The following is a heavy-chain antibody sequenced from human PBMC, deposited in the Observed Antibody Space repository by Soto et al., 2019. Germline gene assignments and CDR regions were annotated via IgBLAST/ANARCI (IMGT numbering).Heavy chain of an antibody. CDR1: GFTFSNYA. CDR2: ISTNGGSA. J-gene: IGHJ4*02. V-gene: IGHV3-64D*06. CDR3: VKRTSGEYATPPYFDY. D-gene: IGHD4-17*01. Sequence: GGSLRLSCSASGFTFSNYAMHWVRQAPGKGLEYVSSISTNGGSACYADSVKGRFTISRDNSKNTLYLQMSSLRPDDTAVYYCVKRTSGEYATPPYFDYWGQGTLVTGSS.